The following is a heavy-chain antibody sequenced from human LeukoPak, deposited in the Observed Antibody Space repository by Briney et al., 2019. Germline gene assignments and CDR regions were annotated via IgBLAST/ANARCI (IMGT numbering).Heavy chain of an antibody. CDR2: INPNSGGT. V-gene: IGHV1-2*02. J-gene: IGHJ4*02. Sequence: GASVKVSFKASGYTFTGYYMHWVRQAPGQGREWMGWINPNSGGTNYVQKFQGRVTMTRDTSISTAYMELSRLRSDDTAVYYCASDVLWFGEIGGYWGQGTLVTVSS. CDR1: GYTFTGYY. CDR3: ASDVLWFGEIGGY. D-gene: IGHD3-10*01.